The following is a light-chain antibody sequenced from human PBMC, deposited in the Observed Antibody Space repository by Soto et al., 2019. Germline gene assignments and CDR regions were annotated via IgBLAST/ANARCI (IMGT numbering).Light chain of an antibody. Sequence: IQLTQSPSSLSASVGDRVTITCRASQGISSYLAWYQQKPGKAPKLLIYAASTLQSGVPSRFSGSASGAEFTLTISNLQSEDFATYYCQQSFSPLLTFGGGTKVDIK. V-gene: IGKV1-9*01. CDR3: QQSFSPLLT. CDR2: AAS. CDR1: QGISSY. J-gene: IGKJ4*01.